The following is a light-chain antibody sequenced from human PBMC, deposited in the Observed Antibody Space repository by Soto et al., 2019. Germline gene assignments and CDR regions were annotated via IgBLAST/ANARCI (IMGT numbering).Light chain of an antibody. CDR3: QQSDDLPT. CDR1: QDINNF. CDR2: DAS. V-gene: IGKV1-33*01. Sequence: DIQMTQSPSSLSASVGDRVTITCQASQDINNFVNWYQQKPGKAPKLLIYDASTLKTGAPSRFSGSGSGTDFRFTISSLQPEDFATYYCQQSDDLPTFGQGTRLEIK. J-gene: IGKJ5*01.